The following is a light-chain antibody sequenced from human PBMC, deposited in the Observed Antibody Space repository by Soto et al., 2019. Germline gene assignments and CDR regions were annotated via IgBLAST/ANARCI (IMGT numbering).Light chain of an antibody. Sequence: AIRMTQSPSSFSASTGDRVTITCRVSQGISSYLAWYQQKPGKAPKLLIYAASTLQSGVTSRFSGSGSWTDFTLTISCLQSEDFATYYCQQYYSYPHTFGKGTKVEIK. J-gene: IGKJ1*01. V-gene: IGKV1-8*01. CDR2: AAS. CDR1: QGISSY. CDR3: QQYYSYPHT.